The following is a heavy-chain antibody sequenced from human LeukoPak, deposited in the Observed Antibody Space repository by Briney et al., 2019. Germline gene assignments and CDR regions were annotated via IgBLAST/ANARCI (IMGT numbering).Heavy chain of an antibody. V-gene: IGHV4-39*02. CDR1: GGSIINSDYY. J-gene: IGHJ6*03. CDR2: INYSGNT. D-gene: IGHD3-22*01. Sequence: SETLSLTCTVSGGSIINSDYYWAWIRQPPGKGLEWIGSINYSGNTYYNPSLKSRVTISVDTSKNQFSLKLSSVTAAGTAVYYCARDTYYYDSSGYYYREYMDVWGKGTTVTVSS. CDR3: ARDTYYYDSSGYYYREYMDV.